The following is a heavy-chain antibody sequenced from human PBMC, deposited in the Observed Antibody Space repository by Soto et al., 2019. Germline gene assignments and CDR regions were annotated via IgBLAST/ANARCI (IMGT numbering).Heavy chain of an antibody. CDR3: AREGGYCTNGVCPFDY. J-gene: IGHJ4*02. CDR2: IYHSGST. Sequence: QLQLQESGSGLVKPSQTLSLTCAVSGGSISSGGYSWSWIRQPPGKGLEWIGYIYHSGSTYYNPSVKSRVTISVDRSKNQFSLKLSSVTAADTAVYYCAREGGYCTNGVCPFDYWGQGTLVTVSS. D-gene: IGHD2-8*01. V-gene: IGHV4-30-2*01. CDR1: GGSISSGGYS.